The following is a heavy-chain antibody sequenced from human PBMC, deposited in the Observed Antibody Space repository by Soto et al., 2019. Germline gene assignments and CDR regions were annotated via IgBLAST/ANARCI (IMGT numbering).Heavy chain of an antibody. CDR2: IYPGDSDT. Sequence: SLRVWWRGAGCRFTGFGVGWVRQMPGKGLEWMGIIYPGDSDTRYNPSFQGQVTISADKSISTAYLQWSSLKASDSAMYYCARTSGGLYYFDYWGQGTVVTVSS. J-gene: IGHJ4*02. D-gene: IGHD1-26*01. CDR1: GCRFTGFG. CDR3: ARTSGGLYYFDY. V-gene: IGHV5-51*01.